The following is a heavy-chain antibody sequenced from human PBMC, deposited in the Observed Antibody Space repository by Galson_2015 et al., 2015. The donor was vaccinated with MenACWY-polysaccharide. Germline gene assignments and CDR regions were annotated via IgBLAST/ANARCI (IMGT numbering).Heavy chain of an antibody. D-gene: IGHD2-15*01. CDR2: ISWNSDII. CDR1: GFTFDDYA. CDR3: AKGYSYSKSPVDH. Sequence: SLRLSCAASGFTFDDYAMHWVRQAPGKGLEWVSGISWNSDIIGYADSVKGRFTISRDSAKNSRYLQMNSLRPEDTALYYCAKGYSYSKSPVDHWGQGTLVTVSS. J-gene: IGHJ4*02. V-gene: IGHV3-9*01.